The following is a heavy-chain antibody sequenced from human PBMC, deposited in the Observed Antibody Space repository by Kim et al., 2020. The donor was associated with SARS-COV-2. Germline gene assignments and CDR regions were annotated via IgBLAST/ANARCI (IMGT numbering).Heavy chain of an antibody. CDR1: GGTFSSYA. Sequence: SVKVSCKASGGTFSSYAISWVRQAPGQGLEWMGGIIPIFGTANYAQKFQGRVTITADESTSTAYMEPSSLRSEDTAVYYCARSGYSTAQFYYYYGMDVWGQGTTVTVSS. CDR2: IIPIFGTA. D-gene: IGHD6-13*01. CDR3: ARSGYSTAQFYYYYGMDV. J-gene: IGHJ6*02. V-gene: IGHV1-69*13.